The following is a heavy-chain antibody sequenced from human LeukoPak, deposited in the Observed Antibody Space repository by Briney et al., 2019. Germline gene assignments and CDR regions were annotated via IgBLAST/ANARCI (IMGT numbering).Heavy chain of an antibody. V-gene: IGHV3-64*01. Sequence: GGSLRLSCAASGFTFSSYAMHWVRQAPGKGLEYVSAISSNGGSTYYANSVKGRFTISRDNSKNTLYLQMGSLRAEDMAVYYCARGTALDYWGQGTLVTVSS. CDR1: GFTFSSYA. J-gene: IGHJ4*02. CDR3: ARGTALDY. CDR2: ISSNGGST. D-gene: IGHD5-18*01.